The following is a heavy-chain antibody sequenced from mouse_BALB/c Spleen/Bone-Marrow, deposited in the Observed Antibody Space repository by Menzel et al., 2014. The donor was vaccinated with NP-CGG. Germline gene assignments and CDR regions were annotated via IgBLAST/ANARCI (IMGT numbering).Heavy chain of an antibody. Sequence: EVQLQQSGAELVKPGASVKLSCTASGFNIKDTYKHWVKQRPEQGLEWIGRIDPANGNTKYDPKFQGKATITADTSSNTAFLQLSSLTSEDTAVYYCARSLYDGYFSWFAYWGQGTLVTVSA. CDR3: ARSLYDGYFSWFAY. D-gene: IGHD2-3*01. CDR2: IDPANGNT. V-gene: IGHV14-3*02. CDR1: GFNIKDTY. J-gene: IGHJ3*01.